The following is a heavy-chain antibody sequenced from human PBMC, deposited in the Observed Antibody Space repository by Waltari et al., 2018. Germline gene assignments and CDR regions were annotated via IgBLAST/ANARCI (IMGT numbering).Heavy chain of an antibody. CDR1: GDSISSYY. V-gene: IGHV4-4*07. CDR3: ARAKQWLPLDY. CDR2: ISISGST. J-gene: IGHJ4*02. Sequence: QVQLQESGPGLVKPSETLSLTCTVSGDSISSYYWSWIRQPAGKGLEWIGRISISGSTNNKPSLKSRVTMSVDSSKNQFSLKLSSVTAADTAVYYCARAKQWLPLDYWGQGTLVTVSS. D-gene: IGHD6-19*01.